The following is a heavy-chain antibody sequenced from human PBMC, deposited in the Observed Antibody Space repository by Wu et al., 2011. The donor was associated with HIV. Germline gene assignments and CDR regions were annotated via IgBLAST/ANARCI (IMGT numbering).Heavy chain of an antibody. CDR1: GGTFSSYA. CDR3: ARDFGGDEDS. V-gene: IGHV1-69*05. Sequence: QVQLVQSGAEVKKPGSSVKVSCKASGGTFSSYAISWVRQAPGQGLEWMGGIVPLFGTAIYAQKFRDRVTITSDEATNTAYMELNSLRFEDTALYFCARDFGGDEDSWGQGTLVTVSS. J-gene: IGHJ4*02. D-gene: IGHD2-21*01. CDR2: IVPLFGTA.